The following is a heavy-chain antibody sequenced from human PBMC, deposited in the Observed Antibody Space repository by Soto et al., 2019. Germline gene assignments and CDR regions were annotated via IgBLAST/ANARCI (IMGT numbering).Heavy chain of an antibody. J-gene: IGHJ2*01. Sequence: QLQLQESGPGLVKPSETLSLTCTVSGGSISSSSYYWGWIRQPPGKGLEWIGSIYYSGSTYYNPSLKSRVTISVDTSKNQFSQKLSSVTAADTAVYYCARHEHIVVVTATHWYFDLWGRGTLVTVSS. CDR1: GGSISSSSYY. CDR2: IYYSGST. V-gene: IGHV4-39*01. D-gene: IGHD2-21*02. CDR3: ARHEHIVVVTATHWYFDL.